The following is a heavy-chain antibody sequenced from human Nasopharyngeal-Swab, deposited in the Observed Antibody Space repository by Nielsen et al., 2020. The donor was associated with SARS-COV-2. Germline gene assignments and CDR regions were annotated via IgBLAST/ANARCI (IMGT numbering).Heavy chain of an antibody. V-gene: IGHV1-8*01. CDR2: MNPNSGNT. Sequence: ASVKVSCKASGYTFTSYDINWVRQATGQGLEWMGWMNPNSGNTGYAQKFQGRVTMTRNTSISTAYMELSSLRSEDTAVYYCARDTDSGSPWDYWGQGTLVTVPS. J-gene: IGHJ4*02. D-gene: IGHD1-26*01. CDR3: ARDTDSGSPWDY. CDR1: GYTFTSYD.